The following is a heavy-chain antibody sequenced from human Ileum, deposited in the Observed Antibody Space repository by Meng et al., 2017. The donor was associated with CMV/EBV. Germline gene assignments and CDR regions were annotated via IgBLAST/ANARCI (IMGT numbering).Heavy chain of an antibody. V-gene: IGHV2-5*02. CDR3: ARSGGSTWYEENNWFDP. J-gene: IGHJ5*02. D-gene: IGHD6-13*01. Sequence: QITLKESSPTLVKPTQTLTLTCTFSGFSLSTSGVGVGWIRQPPGKALEWLALIYWDDDKRYSPSLKSRLTITKDTSKNQVVLTMTNMDPVDTATYYCARSGGSTWYEENNWFDPWGQGTLVTVSS. CDR1: GFSLSTSGVG. CDR2: IYWDDDK.